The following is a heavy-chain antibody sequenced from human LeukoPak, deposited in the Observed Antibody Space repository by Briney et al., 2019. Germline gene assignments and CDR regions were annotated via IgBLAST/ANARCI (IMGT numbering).Heavy chain of an antibody. Sequence: GGSLRLSCAASGFTVSSNYMSWVRQAPGKGLEWVSYISSSGSTIYYADSVKGRFTISRDNAKNSLYLQMNSLRAEDTAVYYCARVNFKQQLVNYWGQGTLVTVSS. CDR3: ARVNFKQQLVNY. CDR1: GFTVSSNY. D-gene: IGHD6-13*01. V-gene: IGHV3-11*01. J-gene: IGHJ4*02. CDR2: ISSSGSTI.